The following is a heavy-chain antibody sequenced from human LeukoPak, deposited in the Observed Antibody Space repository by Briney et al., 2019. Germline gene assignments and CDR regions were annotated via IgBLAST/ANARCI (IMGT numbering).Heavy chain of an antibody. Sequence: PGGSLRLSCAASGFTFSSYAMSWVRQAPGKGREWVSAISGSGGSTYYADSVKGRFTISRDNSKNTLYLQMNSLRAEDTAVYYCAKGTDGVGYYYYYYMDVWGKGTTVTVSS. J-gene: IGHJ6*03. CDR3: AKGTDGVGYYYYYYMDV. CDR2: ISGSGGST. CDR1: GFTFSSYA. V-gene: IGHV3-23*01. D-gene: IGHD3-3*01.